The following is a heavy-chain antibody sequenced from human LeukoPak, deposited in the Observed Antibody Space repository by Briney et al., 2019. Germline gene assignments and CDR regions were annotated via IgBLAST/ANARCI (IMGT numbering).Heavy chain of an antibody. CDR3: AKDQIAVAGGQDY. Sequence: PGGSLRLSCVASGFTFSSSAMSWVRQAPGKGLEWVAVISYDGSNKYYADSVKGRFTISRDNSKNTLYLQMNSLRAEDTAVYYCAKDQIAVAGGQDYWGQGTLVTVSS. CDR1: GFTFSSSA. D-gene: IGHD6-19*01. V-gene: IGHV3-30*18. J-gene: IGHJ4*02. CDR2: ISYDGSNK.